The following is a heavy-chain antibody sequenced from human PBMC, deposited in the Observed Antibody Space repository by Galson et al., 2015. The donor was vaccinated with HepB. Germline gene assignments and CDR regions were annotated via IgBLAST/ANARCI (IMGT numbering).Heavy chain of an antibody. CDR1: GFTFSNYD. V-gene: IGHV3-23*01. CDR3: ARGMDLPGFSSHGALGPAVGFDI. J-gene: IGHJ3*02. Sequence: SLRLSCAASGFTFSNYDMNWVRQAPGKGLEWVSGISTSGRSTIYADSVEGRFTISRDNSKNTLFLQVNSLRAEDTATYYCARGMDLPGFSSHGALGPAVGFDIWGRGTMVTVSS. D-gene: IGHD5-12*01. CDR2: ISTSGRST.